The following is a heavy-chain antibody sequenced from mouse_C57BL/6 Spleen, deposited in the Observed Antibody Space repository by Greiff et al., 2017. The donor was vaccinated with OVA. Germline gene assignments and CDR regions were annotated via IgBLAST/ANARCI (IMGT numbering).Heavy chain of an antibody. Sequence: QVQLQQSGAELVRPGTSVKVSCKASGYAFTNYLIEWVKQRPGQGLEWIGVINPGSGGTNYNEKFKGKATLTADKASSTAYMQLSSLTSEDSAVYFCARKTTVVGYFDYWGQGTTLTFSS. V-gene: IGHV1-54*01. D-gene: IGHD1-1*01. CDR1: GYAFTNYL. CDR2: INPGSGGT. CDR3: ARKTTVVGYFDY. J-gene: IGHJ2*01.